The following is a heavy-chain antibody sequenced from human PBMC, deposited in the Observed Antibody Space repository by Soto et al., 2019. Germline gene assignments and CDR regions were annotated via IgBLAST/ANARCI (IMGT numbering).Heavy chain of an antibody. CDR2: IGTAGDT. D-gene: IGHD3-22*01. J-gene: IGHJ4*02. CDR3: ARALHYDSSGYYS. CDR1: GFTFSSYD. Sequence: EVQLVESGGGLVQPRGSLRLSCAASGFTFSSYDMHWVRQATGKGLEWVSAIGTAGDTYYPGSVKGRFTISRENAKNSLYLQMNSLRAEDTAVYYCARALHYDSSGYYSWGQGTLVTVSS. V-gene: IGHV3-13*01.